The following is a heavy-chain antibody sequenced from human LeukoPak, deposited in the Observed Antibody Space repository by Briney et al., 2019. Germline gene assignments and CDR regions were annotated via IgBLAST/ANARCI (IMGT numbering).Heavy chain of an antibody. J-gene: IGHJ4*01. CDR3: ARGYSSGLHGCPFDY. V-gene: IGHV3-53*01. D-gene: IGHD6-19*01. CDR2: LYSGRST. CDR1: GFAVSSNY. Sequence: GYLILSCSASGFAVSSNYMSWVRQAPGKGLEWVSVLYSGRSTYSADSETGRFTSTRDKSKNTPYLQMNSLRADDTAVHYCARGYSSGLHGCPFDYWGHGALVTVSS.